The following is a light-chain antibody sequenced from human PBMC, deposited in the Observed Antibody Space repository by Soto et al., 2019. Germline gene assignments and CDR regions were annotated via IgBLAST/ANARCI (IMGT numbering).Light chain of an antibody. CDR1: SSDVGGYNY. V-gene: IGLV2-14*01. CDR3: SSYTSSSTVYV. Sequence: QSVLTQPASVSGSPGQSITISCTGTSSDVGGYNYVSWYQQHPGKAPKLMIYEVSNRPSGVSNRFSGSKSGNTASLTISGLQAEDEADSYCSSYTSSSTVYVSGTGTKVTVL. CDR2: EVS. J-gene: IGLJ1*01.